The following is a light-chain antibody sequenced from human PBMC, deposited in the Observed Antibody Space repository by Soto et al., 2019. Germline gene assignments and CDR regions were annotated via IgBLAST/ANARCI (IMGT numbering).Light chain of an antibody. CDR1: QSVSSN. J-gene: IGKJ4*01. CDR3: QQYNNWLT. V-gene: IGKV3-15*01. Sequence: EIVMTQSPATLSVSPGERATLSCRASQSVSSNLAWYQQKPGQAPRLLIYDASTRATGIPARFRGSGSGTDFTLTISSLQSEDFAVYYCQQYNNWLTFGGGTKVEIK. CDR2: DAS.